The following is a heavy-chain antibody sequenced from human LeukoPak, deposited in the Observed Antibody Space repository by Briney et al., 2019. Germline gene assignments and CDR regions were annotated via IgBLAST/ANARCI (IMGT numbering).Heavy chain of an antibody. CDR2: TYYRSKWYN. CDR3: ARASDPRDDAFDI. Sequence: SQTLSLTCAISGDSVSSNSAGWSWIRQSPSRGLEWLGRTYYRSKWYNNYAVSVKSRITINADTSKNQVSLQLNSVTPDDTAVYYCARASDPRDDAFDIWGQGTMVTVSS. J-gene: IGHJ3*02. V-gene: IGHV6-1*01. CDR1: GDSVSSNSAG.